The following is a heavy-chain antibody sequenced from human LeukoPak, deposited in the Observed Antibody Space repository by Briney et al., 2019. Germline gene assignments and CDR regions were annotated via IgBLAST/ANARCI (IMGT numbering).Heavy chain of an antibody. V-gene: IGHV3-23*01. D-gene: IGHD4-17*01. CDR2: ISGSGGRT. CDR3: AKNRNGDYAQYFEY. J-gene: IGHJ4*02. Sequence: GGSLRLSCAASGFTFSSHAMSWARQGPGKGLEWVSAISGSGGRTYYADSMKGRFTISRDNSKNTVYLQMNSLRVEDTAVYYCAKNRNGDYAQYFEYWGQGTLVTVSS. CDR1: GFTFSSHA.